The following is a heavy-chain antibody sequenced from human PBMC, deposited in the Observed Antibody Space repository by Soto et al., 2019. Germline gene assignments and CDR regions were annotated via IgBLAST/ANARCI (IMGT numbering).Heavy chain of an antibody. CDR1: GYSISIGNY. CDR3: ARVLGAPLYYFDY. V-gene: IGHV4-38-2*02. D-gene: IGHD1-26*01. Sequence: SETLSLTCPVSGYSISIGNYWGWIRQPPGKRLEWIGSIYQSGSTYYNPSLRSRTTISVDTSKNQFSLKLSSVTAADTAVYYCARVLGAPLYYFDYWGQGILVTVSS. J-gene: IGHJ4*02. CDR2: IYQSGST.